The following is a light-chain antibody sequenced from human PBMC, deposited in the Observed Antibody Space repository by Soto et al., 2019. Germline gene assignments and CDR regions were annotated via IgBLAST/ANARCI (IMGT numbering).Light chain of an antibody. Sequence: QSVLTQPTSASGTPGLRVPISCSGSSSDIGSNTVNWYQQLTGTAPKLLIYANDQRPSGVPDRFSGSKSGTSASLAISGLQSDDEADYYCAAWDDSLNGVLFGGGTKLTVL. CDR1: SSDIGSNT. CDR3: AAWDDSLNGVL. CDR2: AND. V-gene: IGLV1-44*01. J-gene: IGLJ2*01.